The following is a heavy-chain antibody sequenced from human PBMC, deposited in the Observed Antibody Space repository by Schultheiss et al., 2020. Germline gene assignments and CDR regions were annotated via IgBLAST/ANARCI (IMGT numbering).Heavy chain of an antibody. J-gene: IGHJ4*02. CDR3: ARVAATGAFDY. D-gene: IGHD6-25*01. CDR1: GGSFSGYY. V-gene: IGHV4-34*01. CDR2: INHSGST. Sequence: SETLSLTCAVYGGSFSGYYWSWIRQPPGKGLEWIGEINHSGSTNYNPSLKSRVTISVDTSKDQFSLKLSSVTAADTAVYYCARVAATGAFDYWGQGTLVTVAS.